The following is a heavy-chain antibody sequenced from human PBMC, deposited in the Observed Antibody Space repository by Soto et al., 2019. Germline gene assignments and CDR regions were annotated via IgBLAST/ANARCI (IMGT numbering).Heavy chain of an antibody. Sequence: EVQLLESGGGLVQPGGSLRLSCAGSGFTFSNYAMSWVRQAPGKGLEWVSAISGSGDSTYYANSVKGRFTISRDNSKNTLYLQMNSLRAEDTVVYYCAKDTPQEWLLVFHYWGQGTLVTVSS. CDR2: ISGSGDST. V-gene: IGHV3-23*01. CDR3: AKDTPQEWLLVFHY. CDR1: GFTFSNYA. J-gene: IGHJ4*02. D-gene: IGHD3-3*01.